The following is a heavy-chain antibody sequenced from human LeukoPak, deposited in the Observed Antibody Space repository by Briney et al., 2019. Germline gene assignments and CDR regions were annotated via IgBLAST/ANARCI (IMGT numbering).Heavy chain of an antibody. CDR3: ARRPGGAAAGEFDY. CDR1: GASFSSSTYY. CDR2: IYYSGST. V-gene: IGHV4-39*01. J-gene: IGHJ4*02. D-gene: IGHD6-13*01. Sequence: PSETLSLTCTVSGASFSSSTYYWGWIRQPPGKGLEWIGSIYYSGSTYYNPSLKSRVTMSVDTSKNQFSLKLSSVTAADTAVYYCARRPGGAAAGEFDYWGQGTLVTVSS.